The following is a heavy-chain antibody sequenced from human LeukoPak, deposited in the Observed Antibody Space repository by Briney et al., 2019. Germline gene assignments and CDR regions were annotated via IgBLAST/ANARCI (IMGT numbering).Heavy chain of an antibody. J-gene: IGHJ2*01. Sequence: GASVKVSCKVSGYTLTELSMHWVRQAPGKGLEWMGGFDPEDGETIYAQKFQGRVTMTEDTSTDTAYMELSSLRSEDTAVYYCATAATWYMIVAGWYFDLWGRGTLVTVSS. D-gene: IGHD3-22*01. CDR1: GYTLTELS. V-gene: IGHV1-24*01. CDR2: FDPEDGET. CDR3: ATAATWYMIVAGWYFDL.